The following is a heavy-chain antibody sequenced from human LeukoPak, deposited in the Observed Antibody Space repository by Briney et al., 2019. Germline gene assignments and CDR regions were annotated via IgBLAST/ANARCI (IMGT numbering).Heavy chain of an antibody. D-gene: IGHD1-7*01. Sequence: GGSLRLSCAASGFTFSNYAMHWVRQAPGKGLEYVSAISSNGGYTYYANSVKGRFTISRDNSKNTLYLQMGSLRAEDMAVYYCVGYITGTAYFDYWGQGTLVTVSS. J-gene: IGHJ4*02. CDR2: ISSNGGYT. V-gene: IGHV3-64*01. CDR1: GFTFSNYA. CDR3: VGYITGTAYFDY.